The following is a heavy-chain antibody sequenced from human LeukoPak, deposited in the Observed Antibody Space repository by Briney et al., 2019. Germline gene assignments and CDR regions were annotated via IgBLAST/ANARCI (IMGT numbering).Heavy chain of an antibody. V-gene: IGHV1-69*13. CDR1: GGTFIRYA. CDR3: ARSHRSYYYYYMDV. CDR2: IIPILGTA. Sequence: ASVKVSCKASGGTFIRYAISWVRQAPGQGLEWMGGIIPILGTANYAQKFQGRVTITADESTSTAYMELSSLRSEDTAVYYCARSHRSYYYYYMDVWGKGTTVKISS. J-gene: IGHJ6*03.